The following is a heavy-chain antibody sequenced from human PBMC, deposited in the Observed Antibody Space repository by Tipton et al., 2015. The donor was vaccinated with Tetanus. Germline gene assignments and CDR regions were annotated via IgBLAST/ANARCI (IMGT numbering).Heavy chain of an antibody. D-gene: IGHD6-19*01. CDR1: NGSISSGGYY. CDR3: ASLPKHWLAPRGAP. Sequence: TLSLTCSVSNGSISSGGYYWSWIRQAPGKGLEWIGEINHSGNTNHNPSLKSRVTLSVDTSKNQFSLKLNSVTAADTAVYYCASLPKHWLAPRGAPWGQGTLVTVSS. J-gene: IGHJ5*02. V-gene: IGHV4-34*01. CDR2: INHSGNT.